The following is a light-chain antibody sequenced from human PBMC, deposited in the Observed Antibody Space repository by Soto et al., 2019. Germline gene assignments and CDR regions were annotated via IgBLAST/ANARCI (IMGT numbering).Light chain of an antibody. J-gene: IGKJ5*01. CDR1: QSISTY. CDR3: QQSYMDPIT. CDR2: DAS. Sequence: DIQMTQSPSPLSASVGNRVTITCRASQSISTYLNWYQKKPGKATNLLIYDASRLQSGVTSRFSGSGGGTDFTLSISSVQPEDFATYFCQQSYMDPITFGQGTRLE. V-gene: IGKV1-39*01.